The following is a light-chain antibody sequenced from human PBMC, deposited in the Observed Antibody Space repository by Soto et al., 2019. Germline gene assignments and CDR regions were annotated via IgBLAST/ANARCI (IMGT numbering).Light chain of an antibody. CDR2: DAS. Sequence: EIVLTQSPATLSLSPGERATLSCRASPSVTSNLAWYQQALGQAPRLLIYDASNRAAGIPARFSGSGSGTDFTLTISSLEPEYFAVYYCQQRSNWPWTFGQGTKVEIK. CDR3: QQRSNWPWT. J-gene: IGKJ1*01. V-gene: IGKV3-11*01. CDR1: PSVTSN.